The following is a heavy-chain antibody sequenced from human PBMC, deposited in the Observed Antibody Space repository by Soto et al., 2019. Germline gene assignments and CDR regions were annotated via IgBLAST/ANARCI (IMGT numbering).Heavy chain of an antibody. CDR1: GFTFSSYG. CDR2: IWYDGSNK. D-gene: IGHD1-26*01. J-gene: IGHJ6*02. V-gene: IGHV3-33*08. Sequence: VNLVESGGGLVQPGGSLRLSCGASGFTFSSYGMHWVRQAPGKGLEWVAVIWYDGSNKYYADSVKGRFTISRDNSKNTLYLQMNSLRAEDTAVYYCARSGDPILGVYGMDVWGQGTTVTVSS. CDR3: ARSGDPILGVYGMDV.